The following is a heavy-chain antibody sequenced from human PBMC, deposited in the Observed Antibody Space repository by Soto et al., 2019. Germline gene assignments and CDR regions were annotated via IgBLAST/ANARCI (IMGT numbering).Heavy chain of an antibody. D-gene: IGHD3-16*01. Sequence: GGSLRLSCAASGFTFSNSGMSWVRQAPGKGLEWVSGISGGAGTTYYAESVKGRFTISRDNSKKTLYLQMNSLRAEDTAVYYCASLRLDPLLYVSWGQGSLVIVSS. CDR3: ASLRLDPLLYVS. J-gene: IGHJ5*02. CDR1: GFTFSNSG. CDR2: ISGGAGTT. V-gene: IGHV3-23*01.